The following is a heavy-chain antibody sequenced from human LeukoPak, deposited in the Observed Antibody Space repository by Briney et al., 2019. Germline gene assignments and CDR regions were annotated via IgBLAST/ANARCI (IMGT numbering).Heavy chain of an antibody. J-gene: IGHJ4*02. CDR3: ATQTVTTAY. D-gene: IGHD4-11*01. V-gene: IGHV4-34*01. CDR2: INHSGST. CDR1: GGSISSYY. Sequence: SETLSLTCSVSGGSISSYYWSWIRQPPGKGLEWIGEINHSGSTNYNPSLKSRVTISVDTSQNQFSLKLSSVTAADTAVYYCATQTVTTAYWGQGTLVTVSS.